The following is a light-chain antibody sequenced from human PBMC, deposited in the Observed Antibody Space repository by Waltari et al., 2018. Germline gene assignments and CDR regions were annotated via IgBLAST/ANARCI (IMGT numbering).Light chain of an antibody. V-gene: IGLV1-44*01. CDR1: SSHIGSNT. Sequence: QSVLTQTPSASGTPGQRVTIHCSGSSSHIGSNTVNWYQQLPGTAPKFLIYINNQRAAGVTARFSGSKSGTSASLAISVLQSDDEADYYCAAWDDSLNGHWWFGGWTKLTVL. CDR2: INN. J-gene: IGLJ3*02. CDR3: AAWDDSLNGHWW.